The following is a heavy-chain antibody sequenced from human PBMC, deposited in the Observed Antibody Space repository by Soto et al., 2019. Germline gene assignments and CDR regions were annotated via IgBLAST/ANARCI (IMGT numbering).Heavy chain of an antibody. CDR1: GYTFTSYG. CDR3: ARDVGYYYDSSGDDY. D-gene: IGHD3-22*01. J-gene: IGHJ4*02. V-gene: IGHV1-18*01. CDR2: ISAYNGNT. Sequence: QVQLVQSGAEVKKPGASVKVSCKASGYTFTSYGISWVRQAPGQGLEWMGWISAYNGNTNYAQKPQGRVPMTTDTSTSTAYMELRSLRSDDTAVYYCARDVGYYYDSSGDDYWGQGTLVTVSS.